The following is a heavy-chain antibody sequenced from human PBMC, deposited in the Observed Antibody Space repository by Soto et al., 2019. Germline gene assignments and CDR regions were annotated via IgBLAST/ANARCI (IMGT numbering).Heavy chain of an antibody. D-gene: IGHD6-19*01. J-gene: IGHJ4*02. V-gene: IGHV1-69*01. CDR1: GGTFSSYA. Sequence: QVQLVQSGAEVKKPGSSVKVSCKASGGTFSSYAISWVRQAPGQGLEWMGGFIPIFGTANYAQKFQGRVTITADESTSTAYMELSSLRSEDTAVYYCARVSPGDSSGWYGYYFDYWGQGTLVTVSS. CDR2: FIPIFGTA. CDR3: ARVSPGDSSGWYGYYFDY.